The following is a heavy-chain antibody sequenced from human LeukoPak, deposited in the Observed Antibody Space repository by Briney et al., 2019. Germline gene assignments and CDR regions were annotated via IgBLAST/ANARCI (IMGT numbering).Heavy chain of an antibody. Sequence: PSETLSLTCTVSGGSISSYYWSWIRQPAGKGLEWIGRIYTSGSTNYSPSLKSRVTMSVDTSKNQFSLKLSSVTAADTAVYYCAREKVVYDSSGYYPSLIDYWGQGTLVTVSS. D-gene: IGHD3-22*01. CDR3: AREKVVYDSSGYYPSLIDY. V-gene: IGHV4-4*07. CDR2: IYTSGST. CDR1: GGSISSYY. J-gene: IGHJ4*02.